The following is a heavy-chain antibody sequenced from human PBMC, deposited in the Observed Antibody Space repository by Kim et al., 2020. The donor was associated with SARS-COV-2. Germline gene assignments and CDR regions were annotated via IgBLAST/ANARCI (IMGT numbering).Heavy chain of an antibody. CDR3: AKDPYYYGSGSSTHFDY. J-gene: IGHJ4*02. CDR2: IWYDGSNK. V-gene: IGHV3-33*06. Sequence: GGSLRLSCAASGFTFSSYGMHWVRQAPGKGLEWVAVIWYDGSNKYYADSVKGRFTISRDNSKNTLYLQMNSLRAEDTAVYYCAKDPYYYGSGSSTHFDYWGQGTLVTVSS. CDR1: GFTFSSYG. D-gene: IGHD3-10*01.